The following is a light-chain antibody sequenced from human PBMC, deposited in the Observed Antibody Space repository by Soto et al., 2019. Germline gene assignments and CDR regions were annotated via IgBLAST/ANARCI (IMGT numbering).Light chain of an antibody. V-gene: IGKV1-39*01. CDR2: AAS. CDR3: QQTFSTPIT. Sequence: DTQMTQSPSSLSASVGDRVTITCRASQTVRRYLNWYQQKPGKAPTLLIYAASTLESAVPPRFSGAGSETEFTLTINGLQPDDFATYYCQQTFSTPITFGQGTRLRL. CDR1: QTVRRY. J-gene: IGKJ5*01.